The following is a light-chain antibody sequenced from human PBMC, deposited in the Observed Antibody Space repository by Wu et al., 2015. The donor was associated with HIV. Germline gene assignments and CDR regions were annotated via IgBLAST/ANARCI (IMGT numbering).Light chain of an antibody. CDR3: QKYNTAPWT. Sequence: EIVLTQSPATLSLSPGERATLSCRATQSVSSHLAWYQQKPGRTPRLLIYDTSNRATGIPARFSGSGSGTDFTLTISSLEPEDVATYYCQKYNTAPWTFGQGTKVEIK. J-gene: IGKJ1*01. CDR1: QSVSSH. V-gene: IGKV3-11*01. CDR2: DTS.